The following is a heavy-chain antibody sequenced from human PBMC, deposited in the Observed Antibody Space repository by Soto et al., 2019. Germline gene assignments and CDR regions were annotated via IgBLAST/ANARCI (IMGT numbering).Heavy chain of an antibody. CDR2: ISYDGSNK. V-gene: IGHV3-30-3*01. CDR1: GFTFSSYA. CDR3: ARERYSGYDPDYYYYYGMDV. Sequence: QVQLVESGGGVVQPGRSLRLSCAASGFTFSSYAMHWVRQAPGKGLEWVAVISYDGSNKYYADSVKGRFTISRDNSKNTLYLQMNSLRAEDTAVYYCARERYSGYDPDYYYYYGMDVWGQRTTVTVSS. J-gene: IGHJ6*02. D-gene: IGHD5-12*01.